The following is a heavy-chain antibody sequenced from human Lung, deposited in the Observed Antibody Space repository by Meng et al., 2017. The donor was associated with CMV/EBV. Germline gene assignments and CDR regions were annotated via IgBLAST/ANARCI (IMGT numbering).Heavy chain of an antibody. Sequence: GESLKISCAASGFTFSTYGMNWVRQAPGKGLEWISYISSGSSTIYYADSVKGRFSISRDNAEKTLYLHVNNLRGEDAAVYYFAKGGGAGRSASDDWGQGTLVXVSS. D-gene: IGHD3-16*01. CDR3: AKGGGAGRSASDD. CDR2: ISSGSSTI. CDR1: GFTFSTYG. J-gene: IGHJ4*02. V-gene: IGHV3-48*04.